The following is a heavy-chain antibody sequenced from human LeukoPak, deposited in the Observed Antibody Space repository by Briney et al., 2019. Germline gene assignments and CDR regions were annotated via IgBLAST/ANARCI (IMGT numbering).Heavy chain of an antibody. V-gene: IGHV1-2*02. CDR1: GYTFTVYY. CDR2: INPNSGGT. Sequence: ASVKVSCKASGYTFTVYYMHWVRQAPGQGREWMGWINPNSGGTNYAQKFQGRVTITRDTSISTAYMELSRLRSDDTAVYYCASDYVDTAMVRGDYFDYWGQGTLVTVSS. D-gene: IGHD5-18*01. J-gene: IGHJ4*02. CDR3: ASDYVDTAMVRGDYFDY.